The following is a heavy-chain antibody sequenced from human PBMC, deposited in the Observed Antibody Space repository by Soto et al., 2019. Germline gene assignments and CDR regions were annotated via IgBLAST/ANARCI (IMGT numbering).Heavy chain of an antibody. CDR1: GFTFSIYA. CDR2: ISYDGTKT. CDR3: AKDRGPHRQWLIDPFDY. J-gene: IGHJ4*02. V-gene: IGHV3-30*18. Sequence: QVQLVESGGGVVQPGRSLRVSCAASGFTFSIYAMHWVRQAPGTGLEWVAVISYDGTKTYYADSVKGRFTISRDNSKNTVYLQMNSLRDEDTAVYYCAKDRGPHRQWLIDPFDYWGQGTLVTVSP. D-gene: IGHD6-19*01.